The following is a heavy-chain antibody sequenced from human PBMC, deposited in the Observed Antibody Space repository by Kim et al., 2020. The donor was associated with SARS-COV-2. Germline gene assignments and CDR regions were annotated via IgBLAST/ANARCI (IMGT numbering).Heavy chain of an antibody. CDR3: AREGSGSYNWLDP. J-gene: IGHJ5*02. V-gene: IGHV1-3*01. Sequence: YQKHFQSRLTITRDTSASAPYMELSSLTSEDTSVYYCAREGSGSYNWLDPWGQGTLVTVSS. D-gene: IGHD3-10*01.